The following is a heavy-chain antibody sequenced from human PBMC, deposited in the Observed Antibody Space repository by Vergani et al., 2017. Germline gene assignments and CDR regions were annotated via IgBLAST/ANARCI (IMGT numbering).Heavy chain of an antibody. Sequence: QVQLQESCPGLVKPSETLSLICTVSGGSISSYYWSWIRQPPGKGLEWIGYIYYSGSTNYNPSLKSRVTISVDTSKNQFSLKLSSVTAADTAVYYCTGEGAGYSSSWYRGGFDPWGQGTLVTVSS. D-gene: IGHD6-13*01. CDR2: IYYSGST. J-gene: IGHJ5*02. V-gene: IGHV4-59*01. CDR1: GGSISSYY. CDR3: TGEGAGYSSSWYRGGFDP.